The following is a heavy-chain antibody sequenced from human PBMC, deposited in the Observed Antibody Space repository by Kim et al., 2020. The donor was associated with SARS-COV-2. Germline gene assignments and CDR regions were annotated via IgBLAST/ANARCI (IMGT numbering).Heavy chain of an antibody. Sequence: ANTVKGRFTISRDNSKNTLYLQMNSLRAEDTAVYYCARPGNDYGDLYFDYWGQGTLVTVSS. CDR3: ARPGNDYGDLYFDY. J-gene: IGHJ4*02. D-gene: IGHD4-17*01. V-gene: IGHV3-53*01.